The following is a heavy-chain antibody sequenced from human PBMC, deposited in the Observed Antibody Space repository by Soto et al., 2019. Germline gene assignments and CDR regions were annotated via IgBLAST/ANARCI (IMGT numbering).Heavy chain of an antibody. CDR1: GGSISSRISY. V-gene: IGHV4-39*01. Sequence: QPQLQESGPGLVKPSETLSLTCTVSGGSISSRISYWGWIRQPPGKGLEWIGSIYYSGSTYYNPSLESRLTMSVDTSKNQFPLKLSAVTAADTAVYYCARHPTGLYFGDGPDYWGQGTLVTVSS. CDR2: IYYSGST. CDR3: ARHPTGLYFGDGPDY. J-gene: IGHJ4*02. D-gene: IGHD3-10*01.